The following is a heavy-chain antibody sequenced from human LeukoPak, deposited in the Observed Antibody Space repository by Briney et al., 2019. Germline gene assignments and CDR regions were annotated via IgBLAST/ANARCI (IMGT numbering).Heavy chain of an antibody. CDR2: ISGSGGST. CDR3: AKDRSGGGDYYFGMDV. V-gene: IGHV3-23*01. CDR1: GLTFSSYA. J-gene: IGHJ6*02. D-gene: IGHD6-19*01. Sequence: GGSLRLSCAASGLTFSSYAMSWFRQAPGKGLEWVSSISGSGGSTYYADSVKGRFTISRDNSQNTLYLQMNSLRAEDTAVYYCAKDRSGGGDYYFGMDVWAQGPRSPSP.